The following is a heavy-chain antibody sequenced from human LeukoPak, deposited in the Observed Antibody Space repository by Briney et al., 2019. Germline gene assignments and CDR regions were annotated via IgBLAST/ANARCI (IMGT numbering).Heavy chain of an antibody. CDR1: GGSISSSSYY. CDR3: ARRKGISSSWSRYFDL. J-gene: IGHJ2*01. V-gene: IGHV4-39*01. Sequence: SETLSLTCTVSGGSISSSSYYWGWIRQPPGKGLEWIGSIYYSGSTYYNPSLKSRVTISVDTSKNQFSLKLSSVTAADTAVYYCARRKGISSSWSRYFDLWGRGTLVTVSS. D-gene: IGHD6-13*01. CDR2: IYYSGST.